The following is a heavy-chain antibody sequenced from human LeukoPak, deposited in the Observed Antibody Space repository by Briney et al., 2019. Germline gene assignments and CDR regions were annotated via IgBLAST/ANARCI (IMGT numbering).Heavy chain of an antibody. CDR2: ISSSSSYI. V-gene: IGHV3-21*01. CDR1: GFTFSSYW. CDR3: ARTDTAMAAFDY. Sequence: GGSLRLSCAASGFTFSSYWMHWVRQAPGKGLEWVSSISSSSSYIYYADSVKGRFTIPRDNAKNSLYLQMNSLRAEDTAVYYCARTDTAMAAFDYWGQGTLVTVSS. J-gene: IGHJ4*02. D-gene: IGHD5-18*01.